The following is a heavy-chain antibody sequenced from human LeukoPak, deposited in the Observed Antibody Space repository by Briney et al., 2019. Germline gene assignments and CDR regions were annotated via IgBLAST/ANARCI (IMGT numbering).Heavy chain of an antibody. V-gene: IGHV1-46*01. D-gene: IGHD3-10*01. CDR1: GYTFTTYY. J-gene: IGHJ4*02. CDR2: IDPSGGGT. CDR3: ASLGSGSSRIIDFDY. Sequence: ASVKVSCKASGYTFTTYYMPWVRQAPGQGLEWMGIIDPSGGGTNYAQKFQGRVTMTRDTSTSTVYMELSSLRSEDTAVYYCASLGSGSSRIIDFDYWGQGTLVTVSS.